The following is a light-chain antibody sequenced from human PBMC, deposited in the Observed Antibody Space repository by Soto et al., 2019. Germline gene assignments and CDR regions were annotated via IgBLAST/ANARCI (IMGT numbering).Light chain of an antibody. Sequence: QSALTQPRSVSGSPGQSVTISCTGTSSDVGGYDYVSWYQQHPGKAPKLMIFDVNKRPSGVPDRFSGSKSGKTASLTISGLQAEDEADYSCFSYAGSRVFGGGTKLTVL. J-gene: IGLJ2*01. CDR1: SSDVGGYDY. CDR3: FSYAGSRV. CDR2: DVN. V-gene: IGLV2-11*01.